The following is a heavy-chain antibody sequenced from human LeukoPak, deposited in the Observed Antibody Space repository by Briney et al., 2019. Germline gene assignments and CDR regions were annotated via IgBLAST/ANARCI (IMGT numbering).Heavy chain of an antibody. CDR2: INPNHGDT. D-gene: IGHD3-22*01. CDR3: ARGPPYYYDSSGYYPFDY. V-gene: IGHV1-2*02. J-gene: IGHJ4*02. CDR1: GYTFTGYY. Sequence: ASVKVSCKASGYTFTGYYMHWVRQAPGQGLEWVGWINPNHGDTNYAQKFQDRVSMTRDTSISTAYMHLSRLRSADTAVYYCARGPPYYYDSSGYYPFDYWGQGTLVTVSS.